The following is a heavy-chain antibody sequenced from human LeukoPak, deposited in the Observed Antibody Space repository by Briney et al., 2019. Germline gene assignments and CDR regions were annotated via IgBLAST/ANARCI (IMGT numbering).Heavy chain of an antibody. Sequence: SVKVSCKAPGGTFSSYAISWVRQAPGQGLEWMGGIIPIFGTANYAQKFQGRVTITADKSTSTAYMELSSLRSEDTAVYYCARAREDLWFGESRTYYFDYWGQGTLVTVSS. J-gene: IGHJ4*02. CDR3: ARAREDLWFGESRTYYFDY. CDR2: IIPIFGTA. CDR1: GGTFSSYA. V-gene: IGHV1-69*06. D-gene: IGHD3-10*01.